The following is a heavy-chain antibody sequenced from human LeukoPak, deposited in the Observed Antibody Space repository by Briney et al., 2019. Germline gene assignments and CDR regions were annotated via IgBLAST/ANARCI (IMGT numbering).Heavy chain of an antibody. Sequence: PSETLSLTCAVYGGSFSGYYWSWIRQPPGKGLEWIGEINHSGSTNYNPSLKSRVTISVDTSKNQFSLKLSSVTAADTAVYYCARGVADGDNVDTAMVPLVHTYYFDYWGQGTLVTVSS. CDR2: INHSGST. V-gene: IGHV4-34*01. J-gene: IGHJ4*02. CDR3: ARGVADGDNVDTAMVPLVHTYYFDY. CDR1: GGSFSGYY. D-gene: IGHD5-18*01.